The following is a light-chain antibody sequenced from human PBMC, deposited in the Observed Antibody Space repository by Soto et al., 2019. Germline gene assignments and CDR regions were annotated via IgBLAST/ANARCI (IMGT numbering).Light chain of an antibody. CDR1: QSVRSNE. CDR2: GAS. Sequence: EIVLTQSPGTLSLSPGERATLSCRASQSVRSNELAWYQQKPGQAPRLIIYGASSRATAIPDRVSGRGSGTDFPLTISRLVPDDFAVYYCQQYGSSPLPFGGGTKGEFK. V-gene: IGKV3-20*01. CDR3: QQYGSSPLP. J-gene: IGKJ4*01.